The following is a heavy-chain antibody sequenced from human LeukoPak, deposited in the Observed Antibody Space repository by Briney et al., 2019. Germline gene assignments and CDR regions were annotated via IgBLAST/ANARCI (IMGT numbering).Heavy chain of an antibody. CDR1: GFTFSVYA. D-gene: IGHD2-21*02. Sequence: PGGSLRLSCSASGFTFSVYAIHWVRQAPGKGLEYVSTSISTGGSTYYADSVKGRFTISRDNSKNTVSLQMSSLRAEDTALYYCVKDGLAFCGGDCYSYFDYWGQGTLVTVSS. J-gene: IGHJ4*02. CDR3: VKDGLAFCGGDCYSYFDY. CDR2: SISTGGST. V-gene: IGHV3-64D*06.